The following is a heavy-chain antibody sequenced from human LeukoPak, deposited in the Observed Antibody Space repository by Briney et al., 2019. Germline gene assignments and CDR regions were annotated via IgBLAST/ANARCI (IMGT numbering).Heavy chain of an antibody. CDR3: ARDPAMYYYDSSPPDY. V-gene: IGHV3-30-3*01. Sequence: PGRSLRLSCAASGFTFSTYAMHWVRQAPGKGLGWVAVISYDGSNKYYADSVKGRFTISRDNSKNTLYLQMNSLRAEDTAVYYCARDPAMYYYDSSPPDYWGQGTLVTVSS. CDR1: GFTFSTYA. CDR2: ISYDGSNK. J-gene: IGHJ4*02. D-gene: IGHD3-22*01.